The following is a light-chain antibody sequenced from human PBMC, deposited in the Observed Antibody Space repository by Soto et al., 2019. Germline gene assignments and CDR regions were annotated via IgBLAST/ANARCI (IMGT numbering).Light chain of an antibody. CDR2: DAS. CDR1: QSVSSY. V-gene: IGKV3-11*01. Sequence: EIVLTQSPATLSLSPGERATLCCRASQSVSSYLAWYQQKPGQTPRLLIYDASNRATGIPARFSGSGSGTDFTLTISSLEPEDFAVYYCQQRSNWSGTFGQGTKVDI. CDR3: QQRSNWSGT. J-gene: IGKJ1*01.